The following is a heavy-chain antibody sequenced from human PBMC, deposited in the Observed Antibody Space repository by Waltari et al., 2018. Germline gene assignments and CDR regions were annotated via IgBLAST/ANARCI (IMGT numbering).Heavy chain of an antibody. J-gene: IGHJ5*02. Sequence: EVQLVESGGGLIQPGGSLRLSCAASGFTVSSHYMSWVRQAPGKGLEWVSVIYSGGSTYYADSVKGRFTISRDNSKNTLYLQMNSLRAEDTAVYYCARTANYDFWSGAPHWFDPWGQGTLVTVSS. V-gene: IGHV3-53*01. D-gene: IGHD3-3*01. CDR1: GFTVSSHY. CDR2: IYSGGST. CDR3: ARTANYDFWSGAPHWFDP.